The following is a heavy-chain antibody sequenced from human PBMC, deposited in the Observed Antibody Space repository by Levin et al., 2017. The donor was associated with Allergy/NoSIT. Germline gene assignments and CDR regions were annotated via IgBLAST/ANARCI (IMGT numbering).Heavy chain of an antibody. D-gene: IGHD3-10*01. Sequence: GSLRLSCTVSGGYISSSTYYWGWIRQPPGKGLEWIGTIYYTGSTYYNPSLKSRVTISVDTSKNQFSLKLSSVTAADTAVYYCARRLGSGTSYYFDYWGQGTLVTVSS. CDR1: GGYISSSTYY. V-gene: IGHV4-39*01. CDR2: IYYTGST. CDR3: ARRLGSGTSYYFDY. J-gene: IGHJ4*02.